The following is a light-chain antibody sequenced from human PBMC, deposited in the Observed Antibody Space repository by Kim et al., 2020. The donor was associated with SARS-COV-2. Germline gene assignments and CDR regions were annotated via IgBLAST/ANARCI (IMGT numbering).Light chain of an antibody. J-gene: IGKJ2*01. V-gene: IGKV1-39*01. CDR3: QQSYSTPYT. CDR2: AAA. Sequence: DIQMTQSPSSLSASVGDRVSITCRASQSVNQFLNWYQQEAGKAPKLLIYAAATLQGGVPSRFSGSGSETEFTLTISNLQAEDFATYYCQQSYSTPYTFGQGTKLEI. CDR1: QSVNQF.